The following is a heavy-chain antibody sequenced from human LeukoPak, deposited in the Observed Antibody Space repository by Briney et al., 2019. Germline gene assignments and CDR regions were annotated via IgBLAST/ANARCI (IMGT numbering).Heavy chain of an antibody. CDR3: ARSSPGNYGDYQFDY. Sequence: PGGSLRLSCAASGFTFSSYGMHWVRQAPGKGLEWVAFIRDDGSNKYYADSVKGRFTISRDNAKNSLCLQMNSLRAEDTAVYYCARSSPGNYGDYQFDYWGQGTLVTVSS. D-gene: IGHD4-17*01. V-gene: IGHV3-30*02. CDR2: IRDDGSNK. J-gene: IGHJ4*02. CDR1: GFTFSSYG.